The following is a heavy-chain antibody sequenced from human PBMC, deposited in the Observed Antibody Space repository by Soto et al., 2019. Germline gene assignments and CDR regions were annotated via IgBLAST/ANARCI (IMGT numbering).Heavy chain of an antibody. CDR3: AKSRGSGSYFNPSAAFDF. J-gene: IGHJ3*01. CDR1: GFTFSSYA. V-gene: IGHV3-23*01. D-gene: IGHD3-10*01. CDR2: ISGSGGGT. Sequence: EVQLLDSGGGLVQPGGSLRLSCAASGFTFSSYAMSWVRQAPGKGLEWVSSISGSGGGTYYADSVKGRFTISRDNSKKTLSLQMNSLRAEDTAVYYCAKSRGSGSYFNPSAAFDFWGQGTMVTVSS.